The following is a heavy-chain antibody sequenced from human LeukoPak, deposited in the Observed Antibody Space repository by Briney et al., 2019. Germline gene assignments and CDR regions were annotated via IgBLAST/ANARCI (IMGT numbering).Heavy chain of an antibody. D-gene: IGHD3-3*01. J-gene: IGHJ4*02. Sequence: GGSLRLSCAASGFTFSNAWMSWVRQAPGKGLEWVGRIKSKTDGGTTDYAAPVKGRFTISRDDSKNTLYLQMNSLKTEDTAVYYCTTELSSTYDFWSGYPVGYWGQGTLVTVSS. CDR2: IKSKTDGGTT. V-gene: IGHV3-15*01. CDR3: TTELSSTYDFWSGYPVGY. CDR1: GFTFSNAW.